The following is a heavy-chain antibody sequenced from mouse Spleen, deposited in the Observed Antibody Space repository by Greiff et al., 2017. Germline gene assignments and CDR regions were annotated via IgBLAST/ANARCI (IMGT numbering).Heavy chain of an antibody. CDR3: TEDSSGFAWFAY. V-gene: IGHV14-1*01. CDR1: GFNIKDYY. CDR2: IDPEDGDT. Sequence: VQLKESGAELVRPGASVKLSCTASGFNIKDYYMHWVKQRPEQGLEWIGRIDPEDGDTEYAPKFQGKATMTADTSSNTAYLQLSSLTSEDTAVYYCTEDSSGFAWFAYWGQGTLVTVSA. D-gene: IGHD3-2*01. J-gene: IGHJ3*01.